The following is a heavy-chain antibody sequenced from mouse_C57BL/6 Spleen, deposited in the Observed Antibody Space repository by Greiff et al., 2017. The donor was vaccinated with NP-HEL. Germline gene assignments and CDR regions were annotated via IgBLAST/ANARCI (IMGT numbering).Heavy chain of an antibody. D-gene: IGHD1-1*01. CDR1: GFTFSSYA. CDR3: ARDHGYYGSSYYFDY. J-gene: IGHJ2*01. Sequence: EVQLVESGGGLVKPGGSLKLSCAASGFTFSSYAMSWVRQTPEKRLEWVATISDGGSYTYYPDNVKGRFTISRDNAKNNLYLQMSHLKSEDTAMCYCARDHGYYGSSYYFDYWGQGTTLTVSS. V-gene: IGHV5-4*01. CDR2: ISDGGSYT.